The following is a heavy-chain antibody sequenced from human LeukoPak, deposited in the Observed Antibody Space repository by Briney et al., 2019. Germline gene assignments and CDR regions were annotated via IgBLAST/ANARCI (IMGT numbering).Heavy chain of an antibody. D-gene: IGHD5-18*01. CDR1: GGSISSYY. Sequence: PSETLSVTCAVSGGSISSYYWSWIRQPPGKGLEWIGYIYYSGSTNYNPSLKSRVTISVDTSKNQFSLKLSSVTAADTAVYYCARRAYSYGDFDYWGQGTLVTVSS. J-gene: IGHJ4*02. CDR2: IYYSGST. CDR3: ARRAYSYGDFDY. V-gene: IGHV4-59*01.